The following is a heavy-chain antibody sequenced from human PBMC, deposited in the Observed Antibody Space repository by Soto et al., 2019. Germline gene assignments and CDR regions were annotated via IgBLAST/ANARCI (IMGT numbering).Heavy chain of an antibody. CDR2: INHSGST. CDR1: GGSFSGYY. J-gene: IGHJ6*03. CDR3: ARCSGGYCSSTSCSARDYYYMDV. D-gene: IGHD2-2*01. V-gene: IGHV4-34*01. Sequence: PSETLSLTCAVYGGSFSGYYWSWIRQPPGKGLEWIGEINHSGSTNYNPSLKSRVTISVDTSKNQFSLKLSSVTAADTAVYYCARCSGGYCSSTSCSARDYYYMDVWGKGTTVTVSS.